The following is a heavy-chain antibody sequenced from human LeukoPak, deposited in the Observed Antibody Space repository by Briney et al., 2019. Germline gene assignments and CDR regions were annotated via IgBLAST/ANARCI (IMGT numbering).Heavy chain of an antibody. Sequence: ASVKVSFKASGYTFTTYDIHWVRQATGQGLEWMGWMNPNSGNTGYTQKFQGRVTMTRNTSISTAYMELSSLRSEDTAVYYCARGRGSGHKENWFDPWGQGTLVTVSS. D-gene: IGHD6-19*01. V-gene: IGHV1-8*01. CDR2: MNPNSGNT. J-gene: IGHJ5*02. CDR1: GYTFTTYD. CDR3: ARGRGSGHKENWFDP.